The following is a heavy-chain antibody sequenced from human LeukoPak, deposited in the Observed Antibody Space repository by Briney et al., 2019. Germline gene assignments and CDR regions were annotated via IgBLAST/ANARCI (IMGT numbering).Heavy chain of an antibody. V-gene: IGHV3-30*03. CDR3: ARDSSIFAIAAAGNYYGMDV. Sequence: PGGSLRLSCAASGFTFSSYGMHWVRQSPGRGLEWLSFISFDGSNEFYADSLKGRFTISRDNSKDTLYLQMNSLRAEDTALYYCARDSSIFAIAAAGNYYGMDVWGQGTTVTVSS. D-gene: IGHD6-13*01. CDR1: GFTFSSYG. CDR2: ISFDGSNE. J-gene: IGHJ6*02.